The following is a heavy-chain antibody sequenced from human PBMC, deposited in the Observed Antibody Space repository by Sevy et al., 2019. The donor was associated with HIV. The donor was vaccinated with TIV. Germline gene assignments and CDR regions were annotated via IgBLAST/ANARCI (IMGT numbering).Heavy chain of an antibody. J-gene: IGHJ4*02. CDR2: IYYTGSS. V-gene: IGHV4-59*01. CDR1: GISISNYY. Sequence: SETLSLTCTVSGISISNYYWTWIRQPPGKGLEWIGYIYYTGSSDSNPSLKSRVTTSVDTSKNQFSLKLSSVTAADTVIYYCARGGPNQQQLDYFDSWGQGSLVTVSS. D-gene: IGHD6-13*01. CDR3: ARGGPNQQQLDYFDS.